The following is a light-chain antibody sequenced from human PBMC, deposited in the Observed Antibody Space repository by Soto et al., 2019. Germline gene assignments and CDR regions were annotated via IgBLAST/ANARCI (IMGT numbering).Light chain of an antibody. CDR2: EVS. J-gene: IGLJ1*01. CDR1: SSDVGGYKY. CDR3: SSKPTSNTLVI. V-gene: IGLV2-14*01. Sequence: QSVLTQPASVSGSPGQSITISCTGTSSDVGGYKYVSWYQQHPGKAPKLMIFEVSNRPSGVSNRLSGSKSGNTASLTISGLQAEDEADYYCSSKPTSNTLVIFGSGTKVTVL.